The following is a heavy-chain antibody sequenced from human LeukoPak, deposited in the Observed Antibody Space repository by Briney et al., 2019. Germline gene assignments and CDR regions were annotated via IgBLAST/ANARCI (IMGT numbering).Heavy chain of an antibody. V-gene: IGHV3-64*01. CDR2: ISSNGGST. CDR1: GFTFSSYA. D-gene: IGHD3-22*01. J-gene: IGHJ6*02. CDR3: ARDSDSSGYYYGMDV. Sequence: GGSLRLSCAASGFTFSSYAMHWVRQAPGKGLKYVSAISSNGGSTYYANSVKGRFTISRDNSKNTLYLQMGSLRAEDMAVYYCARDSDSSGYYYGMDVWGQGTTVTGSS.